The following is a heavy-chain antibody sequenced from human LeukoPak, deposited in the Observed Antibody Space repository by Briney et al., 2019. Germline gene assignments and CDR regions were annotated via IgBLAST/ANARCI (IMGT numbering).Heavy chain of an antibody. V-gene: IGHV1-2*02. Sequence: ASVKVSRKASGYTFTGYYMHWVRQAPGQGLEWMGWINPNSGGTNYAQKFQGRVTMTRDTSISTAYMELSRLRSDDTAVYYCARAFYPDYGGNSEAEYFQHWGQGTLVTVSS. CDR2: INPNSGGT. J-gene: IGHJ1*01. CDR1: GYTFTGYY. D-gene: IGHD4-23*01. CDR3: ARAFYPDYGGNSEAEYFQH.